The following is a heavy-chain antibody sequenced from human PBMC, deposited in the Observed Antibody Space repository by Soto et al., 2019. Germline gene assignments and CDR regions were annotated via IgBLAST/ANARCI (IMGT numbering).Heavy chain of an antibody. D-gene: IGHD5-18*01. CDR3: ARDDVPTSYGPDGLTLLGDY. J-gene: IGHJ4*02. Sequence: QVQLVQSGAEVKKPGASVKVSCKASGYTFTSYYMHWVRQAPGQGLEWMGIINPSGGSTRYAQKFQGRVTMTRDTSTSTVYMELSSLRSEDTAVYYCARDDVPTSYGPDGLTLLGDYWGQGTLVTVSS. CDR1: GYTFTSYY. V-gene: IGHV1-46*01. CDR2: INPSGGST.